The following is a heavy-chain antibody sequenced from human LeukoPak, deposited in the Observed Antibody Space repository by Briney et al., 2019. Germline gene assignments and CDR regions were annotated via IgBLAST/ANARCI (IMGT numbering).Heavy chain of an antibody. J-gene: IGHJ4*02. V-gene: IGHV3-13*01. CDR3: VREARGYHYTYFDY. CDR1: GFTLGGHD. Sequence: PGGSLRLSCTASGFTLGGHDMHWVRQTTGDGLEWVAAVSAGHHAFYAGSVKGRFTVSREGAKNSLYLQMNSLRAGDTAVYYCVREARGYHYTYFDYWGQGSLVTVSS. CDR2: VSAGHHA. D-gene: IGHD5-18*01.